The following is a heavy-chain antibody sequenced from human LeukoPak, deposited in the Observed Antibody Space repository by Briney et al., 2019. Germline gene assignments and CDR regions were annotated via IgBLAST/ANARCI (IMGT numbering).Heavy chain of an antibody. CDR1: GFTASTYY. J-gene: IGHJ2*01. D-gene: IGHD3-3*02. Sequence: PGGSLRLSCAASGFTASTYYMNWVRQAPGKGLEWLSIIYSGSTTYYADSVKGRFTISRDTSKNTLSLQMNSLRAEDTAVYFCARVGDHFHWNLDLWGRGTLVTVSS. CDR3: ARVGDHFHWNLDL. V-gene: IGHV3-53*01. CDR2: IYSGSTT.